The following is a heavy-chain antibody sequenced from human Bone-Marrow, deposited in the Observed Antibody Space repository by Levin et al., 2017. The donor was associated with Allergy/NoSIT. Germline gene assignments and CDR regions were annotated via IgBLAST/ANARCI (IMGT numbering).Heavy chain of an antibody. CDR3: ARELNVVVPTASSYYDDGMDG. CDR2: IYPYSGGS. D-gene: IGHD2-2*01. Sequence: GESLKISCKASGYTFTDYYMHWVRQAPGQGLEWMGWIYPYSGGSNYAQNFQGRVTMTRDMSISTAYMELSRLRSDDTAVYYCARELNVVVPTASSYYDDGMDGWGQGTTVTVSS. CDR1: GYTFTDYY. V-gene: IGHV1-2*02. J-gene: IGHJ6*02.